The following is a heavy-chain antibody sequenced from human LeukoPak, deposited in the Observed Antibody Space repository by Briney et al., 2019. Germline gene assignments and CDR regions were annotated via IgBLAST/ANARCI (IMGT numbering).Heavy chain of an antibody. CDR2: MNPNSGNT. CDR3: ARGGVGDYYDSSGFRYYYYYYMDV. D-gene: IGHD3-22*01. V-gene: IGHV1-8*01. J-gene: IGHJ6*03. Sequence: ASVKVSCKASGYTFTSYDINWVRQATGQGLEWMGWMNPNSGNTGYAQKFQGRVTMTRNTFISTAYMELSSLRSEDTAVYYCARGGVGDYYDSSGFRYYYYYYMDVWGKGTTVTVSS. CDR1: GYTFTSYD.